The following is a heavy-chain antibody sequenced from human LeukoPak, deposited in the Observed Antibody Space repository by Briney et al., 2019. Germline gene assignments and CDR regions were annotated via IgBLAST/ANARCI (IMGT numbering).Heavy chain of an antibody. CDR2: ISGDGRSR. D-gene: IGHD4-17*01. V-gene: IGHV3-43*02. CDR1: GFTFDDYA. J-gene: IGHJ3*02. CDR3: AKDMNYGDYGASDI. Sequence: GGSLRLSCAASGFTFDDYAMHWVRQAPGRGLEWVSLISGDGRSRYYRDSVKGRFTMSGDNSRNSLYLQMNSLTSEDTAFYYCAKDMNYGDYGASDIWGQGTMVTVSS.